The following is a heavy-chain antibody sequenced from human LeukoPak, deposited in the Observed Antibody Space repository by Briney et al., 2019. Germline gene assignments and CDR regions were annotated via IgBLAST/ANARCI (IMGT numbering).Heavy chain of an antibody. CDR1: GFTFNNYW. CDR3: AREFLVATFPTFDF. D-gene: IGHD5-12*01. Sequence: GGSLRLSCAVSGFTFNNYWMTWVRQAPGKGLEWVAVISYDGNNKNYADSVRGRFTISRDNSKNTLYLQINSLRVEDTAVYYCAREFLVATFPTFDFWGQGTLVTVSS. CDR2: ISYDGNNK. J-gene: IGHJ4*02. V-gene: IGHV3-30*03.